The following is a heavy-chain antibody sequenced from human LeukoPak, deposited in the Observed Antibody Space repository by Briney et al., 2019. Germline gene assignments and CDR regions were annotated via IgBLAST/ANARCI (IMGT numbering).Heavy chain of an antibody. J-gene: IGHJ4*02. CDR1: GYTFTGYY. D-gene: IGHD6-13*01. V-gene: IGHV1-2*02. CDR3: ARADSSSLTTDY. CDR2: INPNSGGT. Sequence: ASGKVSCKASGYTFTGYYMHWVRQAPGQGLEWMGWINPNSGGTNYAQKFQGRVTMTRDTSISTAYMELSRLRSDDTAVYYCARADSSSLTTDYWGQGTLVTVSS.